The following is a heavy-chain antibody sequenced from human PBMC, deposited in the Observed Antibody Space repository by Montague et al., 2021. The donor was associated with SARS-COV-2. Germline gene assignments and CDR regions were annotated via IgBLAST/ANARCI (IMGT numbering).Heavy chain of an antibody. V-gene: IGHV2-5*02. J-gene: IGHJ4*02. CDR3: AHRPLLALKGQFDY. D-gene: IGHD3-3*02. CDR1: GFSLSTSGVG. Sequence: PALVTPTQTLTLTCTFSGFSLSTSGVGVGWIRPPPGKALEWLALIYWDDDKRYSPSLRSRLTITKDTSKNQVVLTMTNMDPVDTATYYCAHRPLLALKGQFDYWGQGTLVTVSS. CDR2: IYWDDDK.